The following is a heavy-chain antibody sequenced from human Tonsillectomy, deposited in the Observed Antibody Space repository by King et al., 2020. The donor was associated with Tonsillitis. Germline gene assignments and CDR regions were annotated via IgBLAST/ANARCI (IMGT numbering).Heavy chain of an antibody. D-gene: IGHD3-10*01. CDR1: GGSISRSSYY. Sequence: QLQESGPGLVKPSETLSLTCTVSGGSISRSSYYWCWIRQPPGKRLEWIGSVYYTGNTYYNPSLKSRVTVSVDTSKNQFSLKLSSVTAADTAAYYCARPFPPGVDPWGQGTLVIVSS. V-gene: IGHV4-39*01. CDR3: ARPFPPGVDP. CDR2: VYYTGNT. J-gene: IGHJ5*02.